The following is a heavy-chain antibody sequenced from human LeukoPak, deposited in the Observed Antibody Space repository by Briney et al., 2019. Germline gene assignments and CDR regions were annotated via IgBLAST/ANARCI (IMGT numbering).Heavy chain of an antibody. D-gene: IGHD2-15*01. CDR3: ARTYCSGGSCYRYYFDY. V-gene: IGHV6-1*01. CDR2: TYYRSKWYN. J-gene: IGHJ4*02. Sequence: SQTLSLTCAISGDSVSSNSAAWNWIRQSPSRGLEWLGGTYYRSKWYNDYTVSVKSRITINPDTSKNQFSLQLNSVTPEDTAVYYCARTYCSGGSCYRYYFDYWGQGTLVTVSS. CDR1: GDSVSSNSAA.